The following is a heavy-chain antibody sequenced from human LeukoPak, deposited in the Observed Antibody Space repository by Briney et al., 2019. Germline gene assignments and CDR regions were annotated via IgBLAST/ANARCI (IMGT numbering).Heavy chain of an antibody. CDR2: IYHSGHT. V-gene: IGHV4-61*05. CDR1: GGSISSSSYY. J-gene: IGHJ5*02. Sequence: PSETLSLTCTVSGGSISSSSYYWGWIRQPPGKGLEWIGYIYHSGHTMSNPSLKSRVSLSLDTSNNPFSLKLSSVTAADTAVSYCARHPFQYPFDHWGQGTVVSVSS. D-gene: IGHD4-4*01. CDR3: ARHPFQYPFDH.